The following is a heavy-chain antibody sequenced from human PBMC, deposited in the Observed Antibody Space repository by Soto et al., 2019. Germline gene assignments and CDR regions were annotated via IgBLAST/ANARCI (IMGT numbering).Heavy chain of an antibody. J-gene: IGHJ4*02. CDR1: GGSFSGYY. D-gene: IGHD2-21*02. CDR2: INYSGGT. V-gene: IGHV4-34*01. Sequence: QVQLQQWGAGLLKPSETLSLTCTVYGGSFSGYYWSWIRQPPGKGLEWIGEINYSGGTNYNPSIKSHVTVSVDTSKDQFSLKLNSVTAADTAVYDCARGGYGGNSGLGHFDSWGQGALDTVSS. CDR3: ARGGYGGNSGLGHFDS.